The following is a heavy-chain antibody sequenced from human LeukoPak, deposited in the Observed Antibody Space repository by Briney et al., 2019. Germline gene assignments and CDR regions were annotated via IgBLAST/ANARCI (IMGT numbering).Heavy chain of an antibody. CDR1: GFTFSTYG. D-gene: IGHD3-16*01. CDR3: ARDSRAVGDAFDI. Sequence: GGSLRLSCAASGFTFSTYGMSWVRQAPGKGLEWVSAIGGSGGGTYYADSVKGRFTISRDNAKNSLHLQMNSLRVEDTAVYYCARDSRAVGDAFDIWGQGTMVTVSS. CDR2: IGGSGGGT. V-gene: IGHV3-23*01. J-gene: IGHJ3*02.